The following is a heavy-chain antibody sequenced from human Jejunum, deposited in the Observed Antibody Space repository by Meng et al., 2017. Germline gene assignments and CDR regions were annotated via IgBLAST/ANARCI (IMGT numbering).Heavy chain of an antibody. CDR2: IYYSGST. D-gene: IGHD3-10*01. V-gene: IGHV4-59*01. CDR3: ARFYGSGKNWFDP. J-gene: IGHJ5*02. Sequence: GSLRLSCTVSGDSINSYYWSWIRQPPGKGLEWIGYIYYSGSTNYDPSLKSRVIISVDRSKNQFSLRLSSVTAADAAVYYCARFYGSGKNWFDPWGQGTLVTVSS. CDR1: GDSINSYY.